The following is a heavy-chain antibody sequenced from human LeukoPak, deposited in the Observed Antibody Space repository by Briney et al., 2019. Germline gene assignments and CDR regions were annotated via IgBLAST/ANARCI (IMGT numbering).Heavy chain of an antibody. CDR2: IYYSGTT. CDR3: ARRGLYGSSPFDP. V-gene: IGHV4-39*01. J-gene: IGHJ5*02. D-gene: IGHD2-2*01. Sequence: SETLSLTCTVSGDSISSSTYFCGWIRQPPGKGLGWLGIIYYSGTTYYNPSLKSRVTISVDTSKNQFSLKLSSVTAADTAVYYCARRGLYGSSPFDPWGQGTLVTVSS. CDR1: GDSISSSTYF.